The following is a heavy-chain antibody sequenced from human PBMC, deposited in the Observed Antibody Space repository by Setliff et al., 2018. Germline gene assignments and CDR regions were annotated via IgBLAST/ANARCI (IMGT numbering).Heavy chain of an antibody. J-gene: IGHJ4*02. V-gene: IGHV4-59*11. CDR1: GASINNHF. D-gene: IGHD1-26*01. CDR2: LSHSGSS. Sequence: KTSETLSLTCTVSGASINNHFWSWIRQPPGKGLEWIGYLSHSGSSNYNPSLKSRVTMLVDTSKNQFSLKLSSVTAADTAVYFCARDNTMVGATDYWGLGTLVTVSS. CDR3: ARDNTMVGATDY.